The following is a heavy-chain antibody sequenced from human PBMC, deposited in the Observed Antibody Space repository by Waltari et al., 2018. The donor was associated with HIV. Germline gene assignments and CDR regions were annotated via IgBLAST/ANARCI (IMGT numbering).Heavy chain of an antibody. J-gene: IGHJ6*02. Sequence: EEKLVESGGGLEQPGGSLRLSCEASGFTFGSPTMNWVRQSPGEGVGWVSSISSTNNFIIYGPSVRVRFTVSRDNAKNLVHLQMNRLRVGDTAIYYCARDIYDYWSGYQYGMDLWGQGTTVTVSS. D-gene: IGHD3-3*01. CDR2: ISSTNNFI. CDR3: ARDIYDYWSGYQYGMDL. CDR1: GFTFGSPT. V-gene: IGHV3-21*02.